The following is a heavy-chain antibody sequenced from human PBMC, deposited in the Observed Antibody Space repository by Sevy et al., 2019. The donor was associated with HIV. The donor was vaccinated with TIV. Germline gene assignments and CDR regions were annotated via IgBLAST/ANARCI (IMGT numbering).Heavy chain of an antibody. Sequence: GGSLRLSCAASGFTFSNAWMSWVRQAPGKGLEWVGRIKSKTDGGKTDYAAPVKGRLTISRDDSKNTLYLQMNSLKTEDTAIYYCTTDSKKRGFSALLDYWGQGTLVTVSS. CDR1: GFTFSNAW. J-gene: IGHJ4*02. CDR2: IKSKTDGGKT. D-gene: IGHD3-10*01. CDR3: TTDSKKRGFSALLDY. V-gene: IGHV3-15*01.